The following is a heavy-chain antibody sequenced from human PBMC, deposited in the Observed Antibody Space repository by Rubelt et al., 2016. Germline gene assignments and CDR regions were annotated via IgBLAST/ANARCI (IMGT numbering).Heavy chain of an antibody. CDR2: ISAYNGNT. Sequence: QVQLVQSGAEVKKPGASVKVSCKASGYTFTSYYMHWVRQAPGQGLEWMGWISAYNGNTNYARKLQGRVTITTETSTGTAYMELRSLRSDDTAVYYCARDVDQGGYGDYWGQGTLVTVSS. V-gene: IGHV1-18*04. J-gene: IGHJ4*02. CDR1: GYTFTSYY. D-gene: IGHD5-12*01. CDR3: ARDVDQGGYGDY.